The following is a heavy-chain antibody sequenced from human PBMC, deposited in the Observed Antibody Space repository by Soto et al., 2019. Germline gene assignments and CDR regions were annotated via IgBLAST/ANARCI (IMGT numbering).Heavy chain of an antibody. V-gene: IGHV3-30*03. D-gene: IGHD3-10*01. Sequence: QVQLVESGGGVVQPGRSLRLSCAASGFPFTTYGMHWVREGPDKGLEWVAVISYDGSNTYYADSVKGRFTISRDNSKKTLYLQMNSLRPEDTALYYCVGGQYYFDYRGQGTLVTVSS. CDR1: GFPFTTYG. CDR2: ISYDGSNT. J-gene: IGHJ4*02. CDR3: VGGQYYFDY.